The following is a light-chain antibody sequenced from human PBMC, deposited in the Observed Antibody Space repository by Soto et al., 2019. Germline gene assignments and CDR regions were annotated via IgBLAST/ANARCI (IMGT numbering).Light chain of an antibody. CDR2: EVS. CDR1: STDVGGYNY. J-gene: IGLJ3*02. CDR3: SSYTSDSTLV. Sequence: QSVLTQPASVSGSPGQSIAISCTGTSTDVGGYNYVSWYQQHPGKAPKLMIYEVSNRPSGVSNRFSGAKCGNTASLTISGLQAEDEADYYCSSYTSDSTLVFGGGTKVTVL. V-gene: IGLV2-14*01.